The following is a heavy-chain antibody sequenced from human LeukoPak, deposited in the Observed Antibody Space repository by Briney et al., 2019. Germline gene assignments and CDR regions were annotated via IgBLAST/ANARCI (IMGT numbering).Heavy chain of an antibody. CDR3: ASSYDSSGYYYSFDY. CDR1: GGSISSGDYY. D-gene: IGHD3-22*01. CDR2: IYYSGST. V-gene: IGHV4-30-4*01. Sequence: PSETLSLTCTVSGGSISSGDYYWSWIRQPPGKGLEWIGYIYYSGSTNYNPSLKSRVTISVDTSKNQFSLKLSSVTAADTAVYYCASSYDSSGYYYSFDYWGQGTLVTVSS. J-gene: IGHJ4*02.